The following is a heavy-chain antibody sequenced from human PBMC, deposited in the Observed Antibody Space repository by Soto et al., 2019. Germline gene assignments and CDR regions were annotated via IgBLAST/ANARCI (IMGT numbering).Heavy chain of an antibody. V-gene: IGHV1-69*06. CDR1: GGTFSSYA. D-gene: IGHD5-18*01. Sequence: QVQLVQSGAEVKKPGSSVKVSCKASGGTFSSYAISWVRQAPGQGLEWMGGIIPIFGTANYGQKFQGRVTITADKSTSTAYMELSSLRSEDTPVYYCALLDPGYSYGNYFDYWGQGTLVTVSS. CDR2: IIPIFGTA. CDR3: ALLDPGYSYGNYFDY. J-gene: IGHJ4*02.